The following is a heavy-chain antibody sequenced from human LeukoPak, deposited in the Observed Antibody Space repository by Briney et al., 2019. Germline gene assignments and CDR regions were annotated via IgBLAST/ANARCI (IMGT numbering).Heavy chain of an antibody. J-gene: IGHJ4*02. D-gene: IGHD2-8*01. V-gene: IGHV1-2*02. CDR3: ARDIGYCTNGVCYTGLDY. CDR2: TNPNSGGT. Sequence: ASVKVSCKASGYTFTGYYMHWVRQAPGQGLEWMGWTNPNSGGTNYAQKFQGRVTMTRDTSISTAYMELSRLRSDDTAVYYCARDIGYCTNGVCYTGLDYWGQGTLVTVSS. CDR1: GYTFTGYY.